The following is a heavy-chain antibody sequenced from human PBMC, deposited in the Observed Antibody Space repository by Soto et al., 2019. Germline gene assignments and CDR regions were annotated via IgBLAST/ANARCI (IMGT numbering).Heavy chain of an antibody. CDR2: IIPIFGTA. CDR1: GGTFSSYA. D-gene: IGHD3-22*01. V-gene: IGHV1-69*12. CDR3: ARDRGPSSGYYPYWFDP. Sequence: QVQLVQSGAEVKKPGSSVKVSCKASGGTFSSYAISWVRQAPGQGLEWMGEIIPIFGTANYAQKFQGRVTITAAESTSPACMELSSLRSEDTAVYYCARDRGPSSGYYPYWFDPWGQGTLVSVSS. J-gene: IGHJ5*02.